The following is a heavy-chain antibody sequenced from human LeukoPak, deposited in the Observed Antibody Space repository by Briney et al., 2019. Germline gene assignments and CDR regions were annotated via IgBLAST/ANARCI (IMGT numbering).Heavy chain of an antibody. Sequence: SETLSLTCTVSGGSISSSSYYWSWIRQPPGKGLEWIGTIYYSGSTYQNSSLKSRVTISKDTSKNQFSLKLSFVTAADTAVYFCARGWQLSDYFDYWGQGTLVTVSS. V-gene: IGHV4-39*01. J-gene: IGHJ4*02. D-gene: IGHD4-23*01. CDR1: GGSISSSSYY. CDR2: IYYSGST. CDR3: ARGWQLSDYFDY.